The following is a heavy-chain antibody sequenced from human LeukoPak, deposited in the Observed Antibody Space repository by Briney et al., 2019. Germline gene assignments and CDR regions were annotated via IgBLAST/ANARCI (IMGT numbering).Heavy chain of an antibody. CDR1: GCTFGSYA. D-gene: IGHD6-6*01. CDR2: IIPIFGTA. V-gene: IGHV1-69*05. CDR3: ARGFSFYSSSSFDY. J-gene: IGHJ4*02. Sequence: SVKVACKASGCTFGSYAISWVRQAPGQGLEWMGGIIPIFGTANYAQKFQGRVTITTDESTSTAYMELSSLRSEDTAVYYCARGFSFYSSSSFDYWGQGTLVTVSS.